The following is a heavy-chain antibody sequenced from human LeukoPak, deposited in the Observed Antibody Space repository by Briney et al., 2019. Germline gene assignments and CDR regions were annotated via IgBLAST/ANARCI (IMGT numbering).Heavy chain of an antibody. CDR2: ISGGTGGST. D-gene: IGHD6-13*01. CDR3: AKRGSSSWTQFDY. CDR1: GFTFNDYA. V-gene: IGHV3-23*01. J-gene: IGHJ4*02. Sequence: GGSLRVSCAASGFTFNDYAINWVRQAPGKGLEWVSVISGGTGGSTYYADSVKGRFTTSRDNSKNTLYLQMNSLRAEDTAVYYCAKRGSSSWTQFDYWGQGTLVTVSS.